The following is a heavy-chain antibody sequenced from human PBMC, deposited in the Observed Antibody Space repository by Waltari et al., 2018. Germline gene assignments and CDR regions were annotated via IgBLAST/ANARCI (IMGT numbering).Heavy chain of an antibody. V-gene: IGHV3-23*01. D-gene: IGHD3-16*01. J-gene: IGHJ4*02. CDR1: GFTFSSYA. CDR3: AKDLADLDY. Sequence: EVQLLESGGGLVQPGGSLRLSCAASGFTFSSYAMSWVRQAPGKGLGWGSAISGSGGSTYYGDSVKCRFTISRDNAKNTLYRQMNSLRAEDTAVYYCAKDLADLDYWGQGTLVTVSS. CDR2: ISGSGGST.